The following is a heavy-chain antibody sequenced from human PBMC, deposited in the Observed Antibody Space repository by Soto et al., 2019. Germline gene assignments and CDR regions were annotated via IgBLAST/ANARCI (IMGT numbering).Heavy chain of an antibody. CDR2: IIPISDTT. Sequence: QVQLVQSGAEVKKPGSSVKVSCKASGGTFSSYAISWVRQAPGQGLEWMGGIIPISDTTNYAQQFQGRVTITADESTSTAYMELSSLRSEDTAVYYCARSQGSSTSLEIYYYYYYGMDVGGQGTTVTVSS. V-gene: IGHV1-69*01. CDR1: GGTFSSYA. D-gene: IGHD2-2*01. CDR3: ARSQGSSTSLEIYYYYYYGMDV. J-gene: IGHJ6*02.